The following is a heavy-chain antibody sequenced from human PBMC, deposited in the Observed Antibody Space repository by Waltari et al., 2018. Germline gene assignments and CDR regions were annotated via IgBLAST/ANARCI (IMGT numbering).Heavy chain of an antibody. V-gene: IGHV4-39*01. CDR2: SYYSGTT. D-gene: IGHD5-18*01. CDR3: ARQCKGYNYGLGDYYYYEMDV. CDR1: GGSISSSNYY. Sequence: QLQLQESGPGLVKPSETLSLTCPVSGGSISSSNYYWGWIRYPPGKGLGWIGSSYYSGTTYYNPSLKSRYTISVSTAKNQFSLKLRSVTAADTAMYYWARQCKGYNYGLGDYYYYEMDVWGQGTTVTVSS. J-gene: IGHJ6*02.